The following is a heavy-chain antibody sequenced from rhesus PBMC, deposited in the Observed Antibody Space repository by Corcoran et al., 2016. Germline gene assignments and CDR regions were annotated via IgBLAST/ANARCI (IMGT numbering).Heavy chain of an antibody. D-gene: IGHD6-13*01. J-gene: IGHJ4*01. CDR1: GYSISSGYY. CDR2: NICISGST. Sequence: QVQLQESGPGLVKPSETLSLTCAVSGYSISSGYYWGWIRQPPGKGLEYSGYNICISGSTHYHPHPKGRVTISKDTSKNPFSLKLSSVTAADTAVYYWAGCGPIAAGPDYWGQGVLVPVSP. CDR3: AGCGPIAAGPDY. V-gene: IGHV4-99*01.